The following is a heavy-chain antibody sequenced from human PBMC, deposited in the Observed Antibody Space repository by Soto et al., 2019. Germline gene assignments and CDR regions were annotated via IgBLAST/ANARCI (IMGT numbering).Heavy chain of an antibody. CDR2: ISYDGSNK. CDR3: AKDLMVTGTMTNWFDP. Sequence: HPGGSLRLSCAASGFTFSSYGMHWVRQAPGKGLEWVAVISYDGSNKYYADSVKGRFTISRDNSKNTLYLQMNSLRAEDTAVYYCAKDLMVTGTMTNWFDPWGQGTLVTVSS. V-gene: IGHV3-30*18. CDR1: GFTFSSYG. D-gene: IGHD1-7*01. J-gene: IGHJ5*02.